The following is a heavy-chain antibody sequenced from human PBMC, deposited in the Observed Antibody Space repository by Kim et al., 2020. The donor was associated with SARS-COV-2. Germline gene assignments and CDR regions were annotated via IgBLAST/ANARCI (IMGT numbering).Heavy chain of an antibody. D-gene: IGHD4-17*01. V-gene: IGHV4-59*01. CDR3: ARVGDDYGDYYYYGMDV. Sequence: SETLSLTCTVSGGSISSYYWSWIRQPPGKGLEWIGYIYYSGSTNYNPSLKSLVTISVDTSKNQFSLKLSSVTAADTAVYYCARVGDDYGDYYYYGMDVWGQGTTVTVSS. CDR2: IYYSGST. J-gene: IGHJ6*02. CDR1: GGSISSYY.